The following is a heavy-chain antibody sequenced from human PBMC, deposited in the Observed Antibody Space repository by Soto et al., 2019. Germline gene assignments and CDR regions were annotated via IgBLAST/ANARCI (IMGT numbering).Heavy chain of an antibody. V-gene: IGHV1-18*01. Sequence: QVPLVQSGAEVKKPGASVKVSCKASGYTFTSYGISWVRQDPGQGLEWMGWISAYNGNTKYAQKLQGRVTMTTDTSTSTAYMELRSLRSDDTAVYYCARDSFWSGWFYYCMDVLGKGTTVTVSS. CDR2: ISAYNGNT. J-gene: IGHJ6*03. D-gene: IGHD3-3*01. CDR1: GYTFTSYG. CDR3: ARDSFWSGWFYYCMDV.